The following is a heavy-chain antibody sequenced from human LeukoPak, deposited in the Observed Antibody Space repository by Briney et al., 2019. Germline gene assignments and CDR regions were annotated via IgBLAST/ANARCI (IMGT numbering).Heavy chain of an antibody. V-gene: IGHV3-21*01. CDR3: ARDSDNLTGSKSHFDY. CDR2: IITSSSYI. D-gene: IGHD3-9*01. Sequence: GEPLTLFCAPCGLTFCRYRIHWVGPAPGEGVEWVSCIITSSSYIYYADSVKGRFTISRDNAKNSLYLQMNSLRPEDAAVYYCARDSDNLTGSKSHFDYWGQGTLVTVSS. J-gene: IGHJ4*02. CDR1: GLTFCRYR.